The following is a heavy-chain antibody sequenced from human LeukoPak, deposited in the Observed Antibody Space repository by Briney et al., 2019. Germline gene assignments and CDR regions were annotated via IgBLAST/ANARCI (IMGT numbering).Heavy chain of an antibody. Sequence: PGGSLRLSCAASGFIFSDYYMGWIRQAPGKGLEWVALISYDGRDEYYADSVKGRFTISRDNSKNTLYVQMNSLRAEDTAVFYCARSPFSGTYADYFDSWGQGTLVTVSP. D-gene: IGHD1-26*01. V-gene: IGHV3-30*03. CDR2: ISYDGRDE. CDR3: ARSPFSGTYADYFDS. CDR1: GFIFSDYY. J-gene: IGHJ4*02.